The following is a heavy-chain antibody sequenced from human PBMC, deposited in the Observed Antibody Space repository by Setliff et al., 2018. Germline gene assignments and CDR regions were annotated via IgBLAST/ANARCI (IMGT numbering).Heavy chain of an antibody. CDR3: TRVGRQLVYYYYGMDV. CDR2: IKSKTDGGTT. CDR1: GFTFSNAW. Sequence: GGSLRLSCAASGFTFSNAWMSWVRQAPGKGLEWVGRIKSKTDGGTTDYAAPVKGRFTISRDDSKNTLYLQMNSLKTEGTAVYYCTRVGRQLVYYYYGMDVWGQGTTVTVSS. V-gene: IGHV3-15*01. J-gene: IGHJ6*02. D-gene: IGHD6-13*01.